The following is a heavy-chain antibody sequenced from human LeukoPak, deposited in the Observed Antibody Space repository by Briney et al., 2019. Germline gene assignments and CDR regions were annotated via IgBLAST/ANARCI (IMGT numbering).Heavy chain of an antibody. CDR3: ARDGTYYDILTGRYYYYMDV. Sequence: GGSLRLSCAVSGFTFSSFGMHWVRQAPGKGLEWVANIKQDGSEKYYVDSVKGRFTISRDNAKNSLYLQMNSLRAEDTALYHCARDGTYYDILTGRYYYYMDVWGKGTTVTISS. V-gene: IGHV3-7*03. CDR2: IKQDGSEK. CDR1: GFTFSSFG. D-gene: IGHD3-9*01. J-gene: IGHJ6*03.